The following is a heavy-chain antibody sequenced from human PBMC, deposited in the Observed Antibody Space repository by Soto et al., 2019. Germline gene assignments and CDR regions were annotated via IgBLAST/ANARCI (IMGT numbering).Heavy chain of an antibody. Sequence: GGSLRLSCAASGFTFSSYGMHWVRQAPGKGLEWVAVISYDGSNKYYADSVKSRFTISRDNSKNTLYLQMNSLRAEDTAVYYCAKDLYGSSGYYLGAFDIWGQGTMVTVSS. CDR3: AKDLYGSSGYYLGAFDI. J-gene: IGHJ3*02. D-gene: IGHD3-22*01. CDR2: ISYDGSNK. CDR1: GFTFSSYG. V-gene: IGHV3-30*18.